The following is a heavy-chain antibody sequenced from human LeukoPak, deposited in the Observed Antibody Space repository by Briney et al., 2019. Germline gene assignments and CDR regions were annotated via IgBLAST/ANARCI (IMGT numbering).Heavy chain of an antibody. CDR2: TYYRFKWYN. J-gene: IGHJ3*02. V-gene: IGHV6-1*01. CDR1: GDSVSSNSTA. CDR3: ARSTGDGGRNAFDI. D-gene: IGHD7-27*01. Sequence: SQSLSLTCAISGDSVSSNSTAWNWLTQAPSRGLESLGRTYYRFKWYNDYAVSVKSRITINPDTSKNQFSLQLNSVTPEDTAVYYCARSTGDGGRNAFDIWGQGTMVTVSS.